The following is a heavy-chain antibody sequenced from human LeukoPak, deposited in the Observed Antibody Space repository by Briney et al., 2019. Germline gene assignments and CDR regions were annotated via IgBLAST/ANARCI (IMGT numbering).Heavy chain of an antibody. CDR2: INPSGGST. Sequence: ASAKVSSKASGYTFTSYYIHWVRQAPQQGLEWMGIINPSGGSTSYAQKFQGRVTMTRDTSPSTVYMELSSLRSEDTAVYYCARGLEQAGYSRSSGGGIYCGQGTLVTVSS. J-gene: IGHJ4*02. D-gene: IGHD6-6*01. V-gene: IGHV1-46*03. CDR3: ARGLEQAGYSRSSGGGIY. CDR1: GYTFTSYY.